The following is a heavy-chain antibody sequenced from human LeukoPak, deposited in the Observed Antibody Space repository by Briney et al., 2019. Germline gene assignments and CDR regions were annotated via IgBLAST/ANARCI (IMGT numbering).Heavy chain of an antibody. J-gene: IGHJ4*02. CDR1: GGSISSGSYY. CDR2: IYTSGST. D-gene: IGHD6-13*01. CDR3: AKDSSTWGNLAGHFDS. V-gene: IGHV4-61*02. Sequence: SETLSLTCTVSGGSISSGSYYWSWIRQPAGKGLEWIGRIYTSGSTNYNPSLKSRVTISVDTSKNQFSLKLSSVTAADTAVYYCAKDSSTWGNLAGHFDSWGQGTLVTVSS.